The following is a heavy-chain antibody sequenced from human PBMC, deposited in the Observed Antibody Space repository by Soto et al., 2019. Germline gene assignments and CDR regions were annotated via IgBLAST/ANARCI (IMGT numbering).Heavy chain of an antibody. CDR2: ISGSGGST. V-gene: IGHV3-23*01. CDR3: AKDLTNIVVVPAASY. J-gene: IGHJ4*02. D-gene: IGHD2-2*01. Sequence: EVQLLESGGGLVQPGGSLRLSCAASGFTFSSFAMSWVRQAPGKGLEWVSAISGSGGSTYYADSVKGRFTISRDNSKNTLYLQMNSLRAEDTAVYYCAKDLTNIVVVPAASYWGQGTLVTVSS. CDR1: GFTFSSFA.